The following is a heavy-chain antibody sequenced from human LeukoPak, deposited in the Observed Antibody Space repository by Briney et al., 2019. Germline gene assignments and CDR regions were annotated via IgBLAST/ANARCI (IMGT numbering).Heavy chain of an antibody. J-gene: IGHJ4*02. Sequence: PGGSLRLSCAASGFTFNTYAMNWVRQAPGKGLEWVSSISDSGGSTYYADSVKGRFTISRDNSKNTLYLQMNSLRAEDTAVCYCAKRIGSGWYYFDYWGQGTLVTVSS. V-gene: IGHV3-23*01. D-gene: IGHD6-19*01. CDR3: AKRIGSGWYYFDY. CDR1: GFTFNTYA. CDR2: ISDSGGST.